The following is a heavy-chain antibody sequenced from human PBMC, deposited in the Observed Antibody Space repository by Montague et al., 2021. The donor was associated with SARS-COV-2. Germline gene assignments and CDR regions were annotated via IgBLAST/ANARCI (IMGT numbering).Heavy chain of an antibody. CDR1: GFTLSSYA. D-gene: IGHD3-9*01. J-gene: IGHJ4*02. CDR3: ARLDIMTAYPYEY. V-gene: IGHV3-23*01. CDR2: IRGNGGSP. Sequence: SLRLSCAASGFTLSSYALSWVRQAPGKGLEWVSGIRGNGGSPYYSYSXXVLFTISRDNPKNMLYLQMNSLRAEDTAVSYCARLDIMTAYPYEYWGQGTLVTVSS.